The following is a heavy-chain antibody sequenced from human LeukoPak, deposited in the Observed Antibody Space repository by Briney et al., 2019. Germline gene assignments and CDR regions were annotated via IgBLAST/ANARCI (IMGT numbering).Heavy chain of an antibody. Sequence: SGGSLRLSCAASGFTFSSYWMHWVRQAPGKGLVWVSRINSDGSSTSYADSVKGRFTISRDNAKNTLYLQMNSLRAEDTAVYYCAGAVRSGWYIYWGQGTLVTVSS. J-gene: IGHJ4*02. V-gene: IGHV3-74*01. CDR1: GFTFSSYW. D-gene: IGHD6-19*01. CDR3: AGAVRSGWYIY. CDR2: INSDGSST.